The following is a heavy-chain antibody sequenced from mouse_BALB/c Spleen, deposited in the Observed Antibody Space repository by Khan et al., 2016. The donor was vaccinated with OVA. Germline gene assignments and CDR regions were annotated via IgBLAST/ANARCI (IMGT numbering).Heavy chain of an antibody. J-gene: IGHJ3*01. V-gene: IGHV3-2*02. Sequence: EVQLQESGPGLVKPSQSLSLTCTVTGYSITSDYAWNWIRQFPGNKLEWMGYISYSGSTSYTPSLISRISITRDASKNQFFLQLNSVTTEDTATYYCARGRAYWGQGTLVTVSA. CDR1: GYSITSDYA. CDR2: ISYSGST. CDR3: ARGRAY. D-gene: IGHD3-3*01.